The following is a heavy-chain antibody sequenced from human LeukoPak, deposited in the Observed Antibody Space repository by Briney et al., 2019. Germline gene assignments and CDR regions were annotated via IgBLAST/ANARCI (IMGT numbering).Heavy chain of an antibody. J-gene: IGHJ4*02. CDR2: LYRGGGT. D-gene: IGHD3-22*01. CDR1: GFTDSDNH. Sequence: GGSMTLYCSASGFTDSDNHNSWLRPAPGKRLELVSILYRGGGTYDADSVKGRFTISRDKNTLSLQMNSLRVEDTAVYYCAWPSQSSGYSFQYWGQGILVTVSS. CDR3: AWPSQSSGYSFQY. V-gene: IGHV3-53*01.